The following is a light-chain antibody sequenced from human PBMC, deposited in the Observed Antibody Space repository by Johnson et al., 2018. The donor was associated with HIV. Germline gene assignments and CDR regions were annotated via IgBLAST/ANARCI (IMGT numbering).Light chain of an antibody. CDR1: SCDIGNNY. Sequence: QSVLTQPPSVSAAPGQKVTISCSGSSCDIGNNYVSWHQKFPGAAPKVLIYDNNKRPSGIPDRFSGSKSGTSATLGITGLQTGDEADYYCGTWDSSLSAHNYVFGTGTKVTVL. V-gene: IGLV1-51*01. CDR2: DNN. CDR3: GTWDSSLSAHNYV. J-gene: IGLJ1*01.